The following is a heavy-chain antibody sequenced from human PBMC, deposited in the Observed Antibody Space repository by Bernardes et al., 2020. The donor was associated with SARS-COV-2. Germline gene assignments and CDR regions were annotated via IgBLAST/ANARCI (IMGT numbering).Heavy chain of an antibody. CDR3: ARVDFSNLYYFDY. CDR1: GFTFSSYT. V-gene: IGHV3-21*06. D-gene: IGHD4-4*01. CDR2: ISTSSSYI. Sequence: GGPLRLSCAASGFTFSSYTRNWVRQAPGKGLEWISSISTSSSYISYSDSVRGRFTISRDNAKNSVSLQMNSLRAEDTAVYYCARVDFSNLYYFDYWGQGTPVTVSS. J-gene: IGHJ4*02.